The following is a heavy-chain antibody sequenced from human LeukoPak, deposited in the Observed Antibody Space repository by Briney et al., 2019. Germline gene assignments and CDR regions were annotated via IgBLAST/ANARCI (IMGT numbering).Heavy chain of an antibody. CDR3: AKDLHAFYDSSGYFDY. CDR1: GYTLTELS. Sequence: SCKVSGYTLTELSMHWVRQAPGKGLEWVSYISSSGSTIYYADSVKGRFTISRDNAKNSLYLQMNSLRAEDTAVYYCAKDLHAFYDSSGYFDYWGQGTLVTVSS. J-gene: IGHJ4*02. D-gene: IGHD3-22*01. CDR2: ISSSGSTI. V-gene: IGHV3-11*01.